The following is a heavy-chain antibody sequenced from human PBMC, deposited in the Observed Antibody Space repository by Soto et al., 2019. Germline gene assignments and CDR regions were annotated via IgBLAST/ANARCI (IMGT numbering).Heavy chain of an antibody. D-gene: IGHD4-17*01. J-gene: IGHJ4*02. CDR2: IYYSATT. V-gene: IGHV4-59*11. Sequence: QVQLHESGPGLVKPSETLSLTCTVSGAPLFNHYWSWIRQSPGRGLEWIGHIYYSATTKYNPSLKSRVTISVDASKDHFSLKLTSVTAADTAVYYRAITQEYGDYENWGQGTLVIVSS. CDR1: GAPLFNHY. CDR3: AITQEYGDYEN.